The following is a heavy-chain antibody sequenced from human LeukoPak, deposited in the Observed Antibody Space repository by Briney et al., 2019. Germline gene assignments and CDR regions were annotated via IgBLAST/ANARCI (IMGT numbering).Heavy chain of an antibody. Sequence: GASVKVSCKASGYTFTSYAMNWVRQAPGQGLEWMGWINTNTGNPTYAQGFTGRFVFSLDTSVSTAYLQISSLKAEDTAVYYCARGAHSGWYVAYYFDYWGQGTLVTVSS. V-gene: IGHV7-4-1*02. CDR3: ARGAHSGWYVAYYFDY. CDR1: GYTFTSYA. D-gene: IGHD6-19*01. CDR2: INTNTGNP. J-gene: IGHJ4*02.